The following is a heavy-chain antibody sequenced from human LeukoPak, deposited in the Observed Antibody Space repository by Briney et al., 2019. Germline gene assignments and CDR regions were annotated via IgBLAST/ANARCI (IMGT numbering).Heavy chain of an antibody. D-gene: IGHD6-19*01. V-gene: IGHV3-48*01. CDR3: AREAAAVAGTTSFFDY. Sequence: GGSLRLSCAASGFTFSSYSMNWVRQAPGKGLEWVSSISSSSSTIYYADSVKGRFTISRDNAKNSLYLQMNSLRAEDTAVYYCAREAAAVAGTTSFFDYWGQGTLVTVSS. J-gene: IGHJ4*02. CDR1: GFTFSSYS. CDR2: ISSSSSTI.